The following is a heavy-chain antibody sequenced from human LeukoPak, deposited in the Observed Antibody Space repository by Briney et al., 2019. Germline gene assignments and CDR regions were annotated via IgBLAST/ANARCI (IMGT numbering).Heavy chain of an antibody. CDR2: IYSDESSA. D-gene: IGHD3-22*01. J-gene: IGHJ4*02. CDR1: GFTFSDYW. V-gene: IGHV3-74*01. Sequence: PGGSLRLSCAASGFTFSDYWMQWVRQAPGKGLEWVSRIYSDESSAYYADSVKGRFTISRDNAKNSLYLQMNSLSAEDTAVYYCAREEGIDGSGYYVLGYWGQGTLVTVSS. CDR3: AREEGIDGSGYYVLGY.